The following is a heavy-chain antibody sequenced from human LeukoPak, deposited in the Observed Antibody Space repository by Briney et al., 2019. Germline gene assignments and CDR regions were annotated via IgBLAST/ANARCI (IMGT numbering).Heavy chain of an antibody. V-gene: IGHV3-48*01. CDR1: GFTFSNYG. J-gene: IGHJ4*02. CDR2: ISSVRSNI. CDR3: ARTWGSGSFDY. D-gene: IGHD3-10*01. Sequence: HPGGSLRLSCAASGFTFSNYGMNWVRQPPGKGLEWVSYISSVRSNINYADSVRGRFTISRDNAENSLYLQLNNLRAEDTAVYYCARTWGSGSFDYWGQGTLVTVSS.